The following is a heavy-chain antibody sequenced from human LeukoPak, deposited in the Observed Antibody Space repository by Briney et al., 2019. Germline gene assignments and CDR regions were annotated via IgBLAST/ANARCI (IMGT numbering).Heavy chain of an antibody. J-gene: IGHJ6*02. Sequence: ASVKVSCKASGGTFSSYAIGWVRQAPGQGLEWMGRIIPILGIANYAQKFQGRVTITADKSTSTAYMELSSLRSEDTAVYYCEVGVAQTYYYYYGMDVWGQGTTVTVSS. V-gene: IGHV1-69*04. CDR2: IIPILGIA. CDR1: GGTFSSYA. D-gene: IGHD3-3*01. CDR3: EVGVAQTYYYYYGMDV.